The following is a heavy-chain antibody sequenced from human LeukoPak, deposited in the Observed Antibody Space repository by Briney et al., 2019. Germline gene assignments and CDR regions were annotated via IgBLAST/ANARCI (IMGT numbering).Heavy chain of an antibody. CDR2: INHSGST. J-gene: IGHJ5*02. Sequence: SETLSLTCAVYGGSFSGYYWSWIRQPPGKGLEWIGEINHSGSTNYNPSLKSRVTISVDTSKNQFSLKLSSVTAADTAMYFCARWRGRGWFDPWGQGTLVTVSS. D-gene: IGHD3-3*01. CDR1: GGSFSGYY. V-gene: IGHV4-34*01. CDR3: ARWRGRGWFDP.